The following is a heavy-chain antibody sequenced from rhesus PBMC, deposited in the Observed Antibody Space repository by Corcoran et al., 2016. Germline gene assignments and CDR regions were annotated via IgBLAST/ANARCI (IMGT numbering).Heavy chain of an antibody. CDR2: IYGRSTST. J-gene: IGHJ4*01. CDR3: ARPATYSSSFND. V-gene: IGHV4S10*01. Sequence: QVQLQESGPGVVKPSETLSLPCAVSVGSITDTYLCTWIRQPPGKGLEWIGYIYGRSTSTNYNPSLKSRVTISKDTSKNQFSLKLSSVTAADTAVYYCARPATYSSSFNDWGQGVLVTVSS. D-gene: IGHD6-43*01. CDR1: VGSITDTYL.